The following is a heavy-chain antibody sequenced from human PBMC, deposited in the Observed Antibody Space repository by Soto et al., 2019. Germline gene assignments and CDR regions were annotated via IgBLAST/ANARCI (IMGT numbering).Heavy chain of an antibody. D-gene: IGHD5-18*01. CDR3: ARRIQLRRYWYFDL. J-gene: IGHJ2*01. CDR1: GGSISSGDYY. CDR2: IYYSGST. V-gene: IGHV4-30-4*01. Sequence: SETLSLTCTVSGGSISSGDYYWSWIRQPPGKGLEWIGYIYYSGSTYYNPSLKSRVTISVDTSKNQFSLKLSSVTAADTAVYYCARRIQLRRYWYFDLWGRGTLVTVSS.